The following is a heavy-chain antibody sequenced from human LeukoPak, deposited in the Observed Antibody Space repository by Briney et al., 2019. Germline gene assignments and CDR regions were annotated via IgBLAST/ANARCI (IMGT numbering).Heavy chain of an antibody. D-gene: IGHD6-19*01. J-gene: IGHJ5*02. CDR2: ISGSGGST. CDR1: GFTFSSYA. Sequence: GGPLRLSCAASGFTFSSYAMSWVRQAPGKGLGWVSAISGSGGSTYYADSVKGRFTISRDNSKNTLYLQMNSLRAEDTAVYYCAKRRYSSGWYEGTWGQGTLVTVSS. V-gene: IGHV3-23*01. CDR3: AKRRYSSGWYEGT.